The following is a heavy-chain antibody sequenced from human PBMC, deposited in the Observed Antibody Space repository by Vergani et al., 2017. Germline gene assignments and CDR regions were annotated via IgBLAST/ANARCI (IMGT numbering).Heavy chain of an antibody. CDR2: IIPIFGTA. J-gene: IGHJ3*02. D-gene: IGHD1-26*01. V-gene: IGHV1-69*01. CDR1: GGTFSSYA. Sequence: QVQLVQSGAEVKKPGSSVKFSCKAFGGTFSSYAISWVRQAPGQGMEWMGGIIPIFGTANYAQKFQGRVTITAEESPSTAYMELSSLRSEDTAVYYCARPGEWERHGQSYGAFDIWGQGTMVTVSS. CDR3: ARPGEWERHGQSYGAFDI.